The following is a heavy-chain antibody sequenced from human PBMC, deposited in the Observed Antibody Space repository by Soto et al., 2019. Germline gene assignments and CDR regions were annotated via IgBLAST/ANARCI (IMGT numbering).Heavy chain of an antibody. D-gene: IGHD1-26*01. CDR2: ISGYNGNT. Sequence: QVQLVQSGAEVKKPGASVKVSCKASGYTFISYGISWVRQAPGQGLEWMGWISGYNGNTKYAQKRQGRVTMTTDTSTSTAYMELRSLRSDDTAGYYCASNLGAQIVDNWGQGTLVTVSS. CDR3: ASNLGAQIVDN. V-gene: IGHV1-18*01. J-gene: IGHJ4*02. CDR1: GYTFISYG.